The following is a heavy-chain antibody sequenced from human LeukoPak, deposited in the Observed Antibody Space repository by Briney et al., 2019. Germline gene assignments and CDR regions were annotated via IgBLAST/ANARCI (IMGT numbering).Heavy chain of an antibody. CDR2: ISWNGGSI. CDR1: GFTFDDYA. J-gene: IGHJ4*02. D-gene: IGHD6-6*01. CDR3: AKDTYSTSLTGLDH. Sequence: GGSLRLSCAASGFTFDDYAMQWVRQAPGKGLEWVSGISWNGGSIGYADSVKGRFTISRDNAKNSLYLQMNSLRAVDTALYYCAKDTYSTSLTGLDHWGQGTLVTVSS. V-gene: IGHV3-9*01.